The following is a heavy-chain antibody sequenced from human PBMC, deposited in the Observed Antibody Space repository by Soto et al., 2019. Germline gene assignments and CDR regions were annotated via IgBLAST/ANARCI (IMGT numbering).Heavy chain of an antibody. D-gene: IGHD4-17*01. CDR2: LSASGSGS. CDR1: RFSFNTYA. J-gene: IGHJ6*02. CDR3: AKNSYGDSWNFGLDV. Sequence: EVPLLESGGGLVQPGGSLRLSCTTSRFSFNTYAMTWVRRAPGKGLEWVSTLSASGSGSYYAESVRGRFTVSRDSSKNTMYLQMNSLRDEDTAVYYCAKNSYGDSWNFGLDVWGHGTTVTVSS. V-gene: IGHV3-23*01.